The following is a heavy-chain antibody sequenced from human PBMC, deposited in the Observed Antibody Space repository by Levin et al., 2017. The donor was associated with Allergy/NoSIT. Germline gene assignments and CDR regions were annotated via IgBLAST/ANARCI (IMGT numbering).Heavy chain of an antibody. CDR3: ASVGEPWGLGNYYGMDV. D-gene: IGHD3-16*01. V-gene: IGHV1-2*02. CDR2: INPNSGGT. Sequence: PRASVKVSCKASGYTFTGYYMHWVRQAPGQGLEWMGWINPNSGGTNYAQKFQGRVTMTRDTSISTAYMELSRLRSDDTAVYYCASVGEPWGLGNYYGMDVWGQGTTVTVSS. CDR1: GYTFTGYY. J-gene: IGHJ6*02.